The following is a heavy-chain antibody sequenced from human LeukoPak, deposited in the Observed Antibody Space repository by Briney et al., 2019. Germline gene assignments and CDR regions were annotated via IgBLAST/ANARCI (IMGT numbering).Heavy chain of an antibody. D-gene: IGHD2-15*01. CDR2: ISSSSSYI. CDR3: AKSDSGGPGYSDY. V-gene: IGHV3-21*01. CDR1: GFTFSSYS. J-gene: IGHJ4*02. Sequence: GGSLRLSCAASGFTFSSYSMNWVRQAPGKGLEWVSSISSSSSYIYYADSVKGRFTISRDNAKNSLYLQMNSLKAEDTAVYYCAKSDSGGPGYSDYWGQGTLVTVSS.